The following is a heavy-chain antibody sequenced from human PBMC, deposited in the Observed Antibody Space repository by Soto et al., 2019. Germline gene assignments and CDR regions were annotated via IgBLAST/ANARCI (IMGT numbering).Heavy chain of an antibody. CDR1: GGTFSSYA. J-gene: IGHJ4*02. D-gene: IGHD1-7*01. CDR2: IIPIFGTA. CDR3: AREVELGYFDY. V-gene: IGHV1-69*13. Sequence: GASVKVSCKASGGTFSSYAISWVRQAPGQGLEWMGGIIPIFGTANYAQKFQGRVTIAADESTSTAYMELSSLRSEDTAVYYCAREVELGYFDYWGQGTLVTVSS.